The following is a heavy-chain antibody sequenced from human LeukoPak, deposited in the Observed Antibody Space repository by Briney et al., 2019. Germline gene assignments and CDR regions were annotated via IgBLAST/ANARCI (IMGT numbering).Heavy chain of an antibody. CDR1: GYTFTSYD. V-gene: IGHV1-8*01. J-gene: IGHJ4*02. D-gene: IGHD6-6*01. CDR2: INPNSGNT. Sequence: ASVKVSCKASGYTFTSYDINWVRQATGQGLEWMGWINPNSGNTGYAQKFQGRVTITADKSTSTAYMELSSLRSEDTAVYYCARDVATLYYFDYWGQGTLVTVSS. CDR3: ARDVATLYYFDY.